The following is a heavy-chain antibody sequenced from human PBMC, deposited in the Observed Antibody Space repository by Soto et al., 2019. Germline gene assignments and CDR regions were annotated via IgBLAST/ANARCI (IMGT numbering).Heavy chain of an antibody. Sequence: GGSLRLSCAASGFTFSSYAMSWVRQAPGKGLEWVSAISGSGGSTYYADSVKGRFTISRDNSKNTLYLQMNSLRAEDTAVYYCAKDWALTYYYYGMDVWGQGTTVTVSS. CDR1: GFTFSSYA. J-gene: IGHJ6*02. V-gene: IGHV3-23*01. CDR2: ISGSGGST. CDR3: AKDWALTYYYYGMDV. D-gene: IGHD3-9*01.